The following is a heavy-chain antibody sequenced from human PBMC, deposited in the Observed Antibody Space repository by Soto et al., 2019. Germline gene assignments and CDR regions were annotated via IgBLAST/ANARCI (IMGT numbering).Heavy chain of an antibody. CDR2: ISSSSSSI. D-gene: IGHD3-10*01. CDR3: ARFGYNSGIYSIDY. CDR1: GFTLSRYA. Sequence: PGGSLRLSCAASGFTLSRYAMNWVRQAPGKGLEWVSSISSSSSSIYYADSLKGRFTISRDNAKNSLYLQMNSLRAEDTAVYYCARFGYNSGIYSIDYWGQGTLVTVSS. V-gene: IGHV3-21*01. J-gene: IGHJ4*02.